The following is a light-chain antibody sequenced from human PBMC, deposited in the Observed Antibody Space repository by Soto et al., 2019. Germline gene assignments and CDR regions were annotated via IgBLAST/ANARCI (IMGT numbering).Light chain of an antibody. Sequence: QSVLTQPPSVSGAPGQGVTISCTGSSSNIGAPYDVHWYQHLPGTAPTHLIYGGNNRPSGVPARFSGSRSGTSASLAITGLXAEDEADYYCQSYDMSMNNHVFGTGTKVTVL. CDR2: GGN. CDR3: QSYDMSMNNHV. CDR1: SSNIGAPYD. V-gene: IGLV1-40*01. J-gene: IGLJ1*01.